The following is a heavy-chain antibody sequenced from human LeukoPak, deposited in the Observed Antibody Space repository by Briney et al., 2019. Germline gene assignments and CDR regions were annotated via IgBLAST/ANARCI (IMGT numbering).Heavy chain of an antibody. CDR3: ARDRFNWNYSDAFDI. D-gene: IGHD1-7*01. Sequence: GGSLRLSCAASGFTFSSYSMNWVRQAPGKGLEWVSSISSSSSYIYYADSVKGRFTISRDNAKNSLYLQMNSLRAEDTAVYYCARDRFNWNYSDAFDIWGQGTMVTVSS. J-gene: IGHJ3*02. CDR1: GFTFSSYS. CDR2: ISSSSSYI. V-gene: IGHV3-21*01.